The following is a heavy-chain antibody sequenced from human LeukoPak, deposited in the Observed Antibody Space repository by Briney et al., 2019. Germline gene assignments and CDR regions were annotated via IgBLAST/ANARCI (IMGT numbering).Heavy chain of an antibody. V-gene: IGHV4-59*08. CDR1: GGSISSYY. CDR2: IYYSGST. CDR3: AGHGVAQLLYVGWYFDL. D-gene: IGHD2-2*02. J-gene: IGHJ2*01. Sequence: SETLSLTCTVSGGSISSYYWSWIRQPPGKGLEWIGYIYYSGSTNYNPSLKSRVTISVDTSKNQFSLKLSSVTAADTAVYYCAGHGVAQLLYVGWYFDLWGRGTLVTVSS.